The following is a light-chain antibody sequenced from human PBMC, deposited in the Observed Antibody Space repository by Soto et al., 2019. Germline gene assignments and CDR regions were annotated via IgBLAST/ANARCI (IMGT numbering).Light chain of an antibody. CDR2: GAS. J-gene: IGKJ1*01. CDR1: QSISSSY. CDR3: QQYHRAPWT. V-gene: IGKV3-20*01. Sequence: IVLTQSPGTLSLSPGDRATLSCRASQSISSSYLAWYQQNPGQPPRLLIYGASSRATGIPDRFSGSGSGTDFTLTISRLETEDFAVYYCQQYHRAPWTFGQGTEVEIK.